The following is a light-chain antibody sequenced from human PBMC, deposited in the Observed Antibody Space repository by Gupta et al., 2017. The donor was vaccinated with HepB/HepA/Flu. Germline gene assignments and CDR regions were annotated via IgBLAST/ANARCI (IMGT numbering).Light chain of an antibody. CDR3: QQYSSSPGS. J-gene: IGKJ2*04. V-gene: IGKV3-20*01. CDR1: QSGSSSS. Sequence: DIVLTQSPGNLSLSPGERATLSCRASQSGSSSSLTWYQQKPGQAPRLLIYGASSRATGIPDRFSGSGSGTDFNLNINSLEPEDFAVYYCQQYSSSPGSFGQGTKLQIK. CDR2: GAS.